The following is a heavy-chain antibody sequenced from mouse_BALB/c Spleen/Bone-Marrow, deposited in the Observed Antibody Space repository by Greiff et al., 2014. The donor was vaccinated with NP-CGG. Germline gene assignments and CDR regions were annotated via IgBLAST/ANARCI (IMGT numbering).Heavy chain of an antibody. CDR3: ASRGDYSYSMDY. CDR1: GYASSNYW. CDR2: IYPGDGDT. D-gene: IGHD1-1*01. Sequence: QVQLQQPGAELVRPGSSVKISCKASGYASSNYWMNWMKQRPGQGLEWIGQIYPGDGDTNYNGEFKGKATLTADKSSNTAYMQLSSLTSEDSAVYFCASRGDYSYSMDYWGQGTSVTVSS. J-gene: IGHJ4*01. V-gene: IGHV1-80*01.